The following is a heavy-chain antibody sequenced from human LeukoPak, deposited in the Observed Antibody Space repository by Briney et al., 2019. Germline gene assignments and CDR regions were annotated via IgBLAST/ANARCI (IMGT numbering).Heavy chain of an antibody. CDR3: ARHEDPWGYFDY. CDR1: GGSISSGYY. Sequence: SETLSLTCTVSGGSISSGYYWGWIRQPPGKGLEWIGSIYHSGSTYYNPSLKSRVTISVDTSKNQFSLKLSSVTAADTAVYYCARHEDPWGYFDYWGQGTLVTVSS. J-gene: IGHJ4*02. V-gene: IGHV4-38-2*02. CDR2: IYHSGST. D-gene: IGHD3-16*01.